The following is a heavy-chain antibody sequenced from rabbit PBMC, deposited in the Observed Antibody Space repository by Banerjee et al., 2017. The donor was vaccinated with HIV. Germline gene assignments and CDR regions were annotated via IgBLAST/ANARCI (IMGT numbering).Heavy chain of an antibody. CDR1: GFSFSSSYW. J-gene: IGHJ4*01. CDR3: ARDEAGGGSSYYYFNL. CDR2: IYAGSSGST. Sequence: QSLEESGGDLVKPGASLTLTCTASGFSFSSSYWICWVRQAPGKGLEWIACIYAGSSGSTYYASWAKGRFTISKTSSTTVTLQMTSLTAADTATYFCARDEAGGGSSYYYFNLRGPGTLVTVS. D-gene: IGHD8-1*01. V-gene: IGHV1S40*01.